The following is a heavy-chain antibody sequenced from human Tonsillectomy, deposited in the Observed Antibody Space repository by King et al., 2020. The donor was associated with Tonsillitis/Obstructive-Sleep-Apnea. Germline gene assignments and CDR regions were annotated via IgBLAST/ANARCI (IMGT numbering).Heavy chain of an antibody. D-gene: IGHD1-14*01. CDR3: AREEPGMDAFDI. J-gene: IGHJ3*02. CDR2: IDYSGST. V-gene: IGHV4-59*01. Sequence: QLQESGPGLVKPSETLSLTCTVSAGSISSYYWSWIRQPPGKELEWIGYIDYSGSTNYNPSLKSRVTISVDTYKNQFSLKLSSVTAADTAVYYCAREEPGMDAFDIWGLGTMVTVSS. CDR1: AGSISSYY.